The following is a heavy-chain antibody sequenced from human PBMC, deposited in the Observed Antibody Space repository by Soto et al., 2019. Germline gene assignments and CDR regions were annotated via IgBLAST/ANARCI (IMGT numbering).Heavy chain of an antibody. CDR2: IYYSGST. CDR3: ATHQGYYGSGSYCFDY. V-gene: IGHV4-4*02. CDR1: GGSISSSNW. J-gene: IGHJ4*02. Sequence: SETLSLTCAVSGGSISSSNWWSWVRQPPGKGLEWIGGIYYSGSTNYNPSLKSRVTISVDTSKNQFSLKLSSMTAADAAVYYCATHQGYYGSGSYCFDYWGLGTQVTVSS. D-gene: IGHD3-10*01.